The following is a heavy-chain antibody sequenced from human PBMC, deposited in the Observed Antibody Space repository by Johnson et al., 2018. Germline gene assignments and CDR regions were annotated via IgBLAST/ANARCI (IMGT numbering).Heavy chain of an antibody. D-gene: IGHD4-17*01. CDR3: ARGLYGDYVGSEYLQH. V-gene: IGHV3-74*02. Sequence: VQLVQSGGGLVQPGGSLRLSCAASGFTFSDYWMQWVRQGPGKGLVWVSRISPDGSSASYPDSVKGRFTIPRDNARNTLYLQVDSLRVEDTAVYFCARGLYGDYVGSEYLQHWGQGTLVTVSS. CDR2: ISPDGSSA. J-gene: IGHJ1*01. CDR1: GFTFSDYW.